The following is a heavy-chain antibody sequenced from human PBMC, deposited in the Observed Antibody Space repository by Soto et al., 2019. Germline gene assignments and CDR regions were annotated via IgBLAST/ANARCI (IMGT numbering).Heavy chain of an antibody. CDR1: GFDFRSYE. J-gene: IGHJ3*02. CDR2: IRANDESI. CDR3: ARETLRDAIDI. Sequence: GSLELSCVASGFDFRSYEMNGVRQAPGKGLEWVSNIRANDESIYYAHSVKGRVSGSRDNAKNSLFLEMNSLRVDDTAVYYCARETLRDAIDICGQWTMVTDSS. V-gene: IGHV3-48*03.